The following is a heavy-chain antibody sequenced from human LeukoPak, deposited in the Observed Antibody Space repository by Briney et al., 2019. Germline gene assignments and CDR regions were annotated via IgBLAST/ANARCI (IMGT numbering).Heavy chain of an antibody. CDR1: GFSFRSYE. Sequence: GGSLRLSCPASGFSFRSYEMHWLRQAPGKGLEWVAHISGSSGNILYSDPVKGRFSVSRDNANNVLYLQMNGLRVEDTAVYYCAREKIPALVFDPWGQGTLVAVSP. CDR2: ISGSSGNI. V-gene: IGHV3-48*03. J-gene: IGHJ5*02. D-gene: IGHD6-13*01. CDR3: AREKIPALVFDP.